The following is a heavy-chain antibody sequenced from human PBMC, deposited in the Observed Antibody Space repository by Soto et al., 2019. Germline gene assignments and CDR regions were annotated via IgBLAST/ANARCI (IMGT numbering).Heavy chain of an antibody. D-gene: IGHD3-16*01. CDR1: GFSLTSRPVG. V-gene: IGHV2-5*02. CDR2: IYWDDDK. Sequence: QITLKESGPTLVKPTQTLTLTCTFSGFSLTSRPVGVGWVRQPPGKALEWLAFIYWDDDKRYSPSLRSTLTVTKDASKNHVVLTLTNMDPVDTATYYCAHRRNYDGSWNEGVFDYWGQGILVTVSS. J-gene: IGHJ4*02. CDR3: AHRRNYDGSWNEGVFDY.